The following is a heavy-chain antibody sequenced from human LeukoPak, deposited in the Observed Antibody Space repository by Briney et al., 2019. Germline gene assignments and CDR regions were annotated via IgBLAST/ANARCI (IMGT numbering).Heavy chain of an antibody. D-gene: IGHD4-17*01. CDR2: INPNSGGT. Sequence: ASVKVSCKASGYTFTGYYMHWVRQAPGQGLEWMGWINPNSGGTNYAQKFQGRVTMTRDTSISTAYMELSRLRSDDTAVYYCARGTVQDYYYHYMDVWGKGTTVTVSS. V-gene: IGHV1-2*02. J-gene: IGHJ6*03. CDR1: GYTFTGYY. CDR3: ARGTVQDYYYHYMDV.